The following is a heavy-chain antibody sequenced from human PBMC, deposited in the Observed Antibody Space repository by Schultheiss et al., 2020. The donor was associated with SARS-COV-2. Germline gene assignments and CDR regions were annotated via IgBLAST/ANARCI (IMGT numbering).Heavy chain of an antibody. Sequence: SETLSLTCTVSGGSFSSGGYYWSWIRQHPGKGLEWIGYIYYSGSTNYNPTLKSRVTISADTSKNQFSLNLSSVTATDTAVYYCASTSDIVVAVATTWGQGTLVTVAS. V-gene: IGHV4-61*08. J-gene: IGHJ1*01. D-gene: IGHD2-15*01. CDR1: GGSFSSGGYY. CDR3: ASTSDIVVAVATT. CDR2: IYYSGST.